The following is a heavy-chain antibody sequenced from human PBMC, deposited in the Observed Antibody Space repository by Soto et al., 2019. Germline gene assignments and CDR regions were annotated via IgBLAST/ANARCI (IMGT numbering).Heavy chain of an antibody. J-gene: IGHJ5*02. Sequence: TLSLTCTVSGGSINSYYWSWIRQPAGKGLEWIGRIYTSGSTNYNPSLKSRVTMSVDTSKNRFSLKLSSVTAADTAVYYCARGIYSKVGATIWFDPWGQGTLVTVSS. CDR2: IYTSGST. D-gene: IGHD1-26*01. V-gene: IGHV4-4*07. CDR1: GGSINSYY. CDR3: ARGIYSKVGATIWFDP.